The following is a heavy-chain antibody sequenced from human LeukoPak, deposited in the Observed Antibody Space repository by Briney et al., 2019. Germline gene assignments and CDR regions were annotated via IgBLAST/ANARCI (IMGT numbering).Heavy chain of an antibody. CDR2: INHSGST. J-gene: IGHJ4*02. Sequence: SETLSLTCAVYGGSFSGYYWSWIRQPPGKGLEWIGEINHSGSTNYNPSLKSRVTISVDTSKNQFSLKLSSATAADTAVYYCARATDIVVVPAAMGIDYWGQGTLVTVSS. V-gene: IGHV4-34*01. D-gene: IGHD2-2*01. CDR3: ARATDIVVVPAAMGIDY. CDR1: GGSFSGYY.